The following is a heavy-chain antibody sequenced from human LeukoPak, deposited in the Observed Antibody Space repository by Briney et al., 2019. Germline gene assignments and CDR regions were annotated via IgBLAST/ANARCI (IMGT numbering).Heavy chain of an antibody. V-gene: IGHV3-30*02. D-gene: IGHD3-10*01. CDR2: IRYDGSNK. Sequence: GGSLRLSCAASGFTFSSYGMHWVRQAPGKGLEWVAFIRYDGSNKFYADSVKGRFTISRDNSKNTPYLQMNSLRAEDTAVYYCAKDLYGSGSYQIRLFDYWGQGTLVTVSS. J-gene: IGHJ4*02. CDR3: AKDLYGSGSYQIRLFDY. CDR1: GFTFSSYG.